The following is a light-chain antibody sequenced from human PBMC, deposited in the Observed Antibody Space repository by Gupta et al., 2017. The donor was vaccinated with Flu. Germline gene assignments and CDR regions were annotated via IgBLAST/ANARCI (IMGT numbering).Light chain of an antibody. Sequence: GLLALAPRESTTRPCRSSRSDSRSNLAWYQQKAGQAPRLLIYGASIRASGLPDRFSGRGSGTDFTLTISSLEAEDVAVYYCQQYDSSPKTFGHGTKVEIK. J-gene: IGKJ2*01. CDR1: RSDSRSN. CDR3: QQYDSSPKT. V-gene: IGKV3-20*01. CDR2: GAS.